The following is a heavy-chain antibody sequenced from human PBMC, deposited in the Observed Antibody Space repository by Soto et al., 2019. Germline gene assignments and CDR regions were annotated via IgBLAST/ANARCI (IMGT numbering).Heavy chain of an antibody. V-gene: IGHV2-26*01. CDR1: GFSLSNARMG. CDR3: AREATGTTGIFWIFDP. J-gene: IGHJ5*02. Sequence: SGPTLVNPTETLTLTCTVSGFSLSNARMGVSWIRQPPGKALEWLAHIFSNDEKSYSTSLKSRLTISKDTSKSQVVLTMTNMDPVDTATYYCAREATGTTGIFWIFDPWGQGTLVTVSS. D-gene: IGHD1-1*01. CDR2: IFSNDEK.